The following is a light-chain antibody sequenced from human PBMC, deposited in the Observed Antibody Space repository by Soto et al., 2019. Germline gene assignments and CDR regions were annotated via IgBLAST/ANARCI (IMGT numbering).Light chain of an antibody. CDR3: QQRSNWPPIT. V-gene: IGKV3-11*01. CDR1: QSVTSY. J-gene: IGKJ5*01. Sequence: EIVWANSAATLSLSPVERATLSCRASQSVTSYLAWYQQQPGQAPRLLIYDASNRATGIPARFSGSGSGTDFTLTISSLEPEDFAVYYCQQRSNWPPITFGQGTRLEIK. CDR2: DAS.